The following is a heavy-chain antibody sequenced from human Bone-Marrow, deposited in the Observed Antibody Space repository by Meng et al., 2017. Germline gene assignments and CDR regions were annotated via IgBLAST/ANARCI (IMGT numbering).Heavy chain of an antibody. CDR2: IKRNSDGGTI. Sequence: GGSLRLSCAASGFTFSTYGMNWVRQAPGKGLEWVGRIKRNSDGGTIDYAAPVKGRFTISRDDSKNTLYLQMDSLITEDTAVYFCATGAAAADHWGQGTLVTVSS. CDR3: ATGAAAADH. J-gene: IGHJ4*02. CDR1: GFTFSTYG. D-gene: IGHD6-13*01. V-gene: IGHV3-15*01.